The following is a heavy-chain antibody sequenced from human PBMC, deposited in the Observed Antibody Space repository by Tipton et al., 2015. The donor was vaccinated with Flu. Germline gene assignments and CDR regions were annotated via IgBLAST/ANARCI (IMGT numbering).Heavy chain of an antibody. CDR2: IYYSGST. Sequence: TLSLTCTVSGGSISSYYWSWIRQPPGRGLEWIGYIYYSGSTNYNPSLKSRVTISVDTSKNQFSLKLSSVTAADTAVYYCARDSYYYDSSGYYSHAFDIWGQGTMVTVSS. V-gene: IGHV4-59*01. J-gene: IGHJ3*02. CDR1: GGSISSYY. D-gene: IGHD3-22*01. CDR3: ARDSYYYDSSGYYSHAFDI.